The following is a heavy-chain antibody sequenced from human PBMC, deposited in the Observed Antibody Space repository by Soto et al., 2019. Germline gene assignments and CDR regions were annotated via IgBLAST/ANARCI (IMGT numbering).Heavy chain of an antibody. CDR3: AKEYCTNGVCYDAFDI. Sequence: GGSLRLSCAASGFTFSSYAMSWVRQAPGKGLEWVSAISGSGGSTYYADSGKGRFTISRDNSKNTLYLQMNSLRAEDTAVYYCAKEYCTNGVCYDAFDIWGQGTMVTVSS. CDR1: GFTFSSYA. J-gene: IGHJ3*02. D-gene: IGHD2-8*01. CDR2: ISGSGGST. V-gene: IGHV3-23*01.